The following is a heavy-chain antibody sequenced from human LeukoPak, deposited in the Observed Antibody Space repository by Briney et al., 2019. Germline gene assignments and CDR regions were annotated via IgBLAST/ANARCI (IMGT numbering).Heavy chain of an antibody. J-gene: IGHJ4*02. CDR2: IYYSGTT. CDR3: ARGVYIAAAQYGY. CDR1: GGSFSGYY. D-gene: IGHD6-13*01. V-gene: IGHV4-59*01. Sequence: PSETLSLTCAVYGGSFSGYYWSWVRQPPGKGLEWIGYIYYSGTTNYNPSLKSRVTISVDTSKNQFSLKLSSVTAADTAVYYCARGVYIAAAQYGYWGQGTLVTVSS.